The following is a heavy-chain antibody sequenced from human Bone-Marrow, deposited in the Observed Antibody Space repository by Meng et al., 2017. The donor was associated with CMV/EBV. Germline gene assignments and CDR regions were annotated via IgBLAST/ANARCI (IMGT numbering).Heavy chain of an antibody. CDR3: AREGDMFNRDYHLLWVAGYVHYYYGMVD. D-gene: IGHD2-2*01. V-gene: IGHV3-30*04. Sequence: GGSLRLSCAASGFTFSSYAMHWVRQAPGKGLEWVAVISYDGSNKYYADSVKGRFTISRDNSKNTLYLKMNSLRAEDTAVYYCAREGDMFNRDYHLLWVAGYVHYYYGMVDWGQGTTVTVSS. J-gene: IGHJ6*02. CDR2: ISYDGSNK. CDR1: GFTFSSYA.